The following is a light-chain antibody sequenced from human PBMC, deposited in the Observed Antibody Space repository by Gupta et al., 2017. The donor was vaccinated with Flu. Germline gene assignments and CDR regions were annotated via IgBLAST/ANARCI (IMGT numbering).Light chain of an antibody. CDR2: NTS. V-gene: IGKV3-11*01. CDR3: QQRSNWPLFS. CDR1: QSVSFY. J-gene: IGKJ2*03. Sequence: EIVLTQSPATLSLSPGERATLSCRASQSVSFYLVWYQQKPGQAPRLLIYNTSNRATGTPARFSGSGAGTDFTLTISSLEPDDFAVYYCQQRSNWPLFSFGQGTKLEIK.